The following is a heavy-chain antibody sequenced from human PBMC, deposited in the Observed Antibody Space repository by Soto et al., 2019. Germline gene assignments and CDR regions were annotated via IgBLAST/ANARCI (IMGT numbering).Heavy chain of an antibody. CDR3: AKVRYDSSGYYSPLGY. V-gene: IGHV3-23*01. CDR2: ISGSGGST. J-gene: IGHJ4*02. CDR1: GFTFSSYS. D-gene: IGHD3-22*01. Sequence: GGSLRLSCAASGFTFSSYSMSWVRQAPGKGLEWVSAISGSGGSTYYADSVKGRFTISRDNSKNTLYLQMNSLRAEDTAVYYCAKVRYDSSGYYSPLGYWGQGTLVTVSS.